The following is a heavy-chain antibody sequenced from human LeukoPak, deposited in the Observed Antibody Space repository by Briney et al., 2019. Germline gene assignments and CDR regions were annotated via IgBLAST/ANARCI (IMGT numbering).Heavy chain of an antibody. CDR3: ARAGGDGSGSYYSSYYYYGMDV. CDR2: ISSSSSYI. Sequence: GGSLRLSCAASGFTFSSYSMNWVRQAPGKGLEWVSSISSSSSYIYYADSVKGRFTISRDNAKNSLYLQMNSLRAEDTAVYYCARAGGDGSGSYYSSYYYYGMDVWAKGPRSPSP. J-gene: IGHJ6*02. CDR1: GFTFSSYS. V-gene: IGHV3-21*01. D-gene: IGHD3-10*01.